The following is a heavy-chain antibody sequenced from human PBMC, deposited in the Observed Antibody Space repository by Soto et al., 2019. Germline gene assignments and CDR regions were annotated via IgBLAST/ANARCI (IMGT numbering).Heavy chain of an antibody. V-gene: IGHV1-69*02. CDR3: ARDGYSGYDRNNTLWVAFDI. J-gene: IGHJ3*02. D-gene: IGHD5-12*01. CDR2: STPTLGIA. Sequence: QVQLVQSGAEVKKPGSSVKVSCKASGGTFSSYTISWVRQAPGQGLGWWGGSTPTLGIANYAQKFQGRVTITADKSTSTAYMELSSLRSEDTAVYYCARDGYSGYDRNNTLWVAFDIWGQGTMVTVSS. CDR1: GGTFSSYT.